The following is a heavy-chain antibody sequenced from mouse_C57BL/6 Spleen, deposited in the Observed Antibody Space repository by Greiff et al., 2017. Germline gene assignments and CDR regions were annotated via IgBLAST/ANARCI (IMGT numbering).Heavy chain of an antibody. J-gene: IGHJ1*03. CDR3: ARYYSNWYFDV. V-gene: IGHV5-16*01. D-gene: IGHD2-5*01. Sequence: EVKVVESAGGLVQPGSSMKLSCTASGFTFSDYYMAWVRQVPEKGLEWVANINYDGSSTYYLDSLKSRFIISRDNAKNILYLQMSSLKSEDTATYYCARYYSNWYFDVWGTGTTVTVSS. CDR1: GFTFSDYY. CDR2: INYDGSST.